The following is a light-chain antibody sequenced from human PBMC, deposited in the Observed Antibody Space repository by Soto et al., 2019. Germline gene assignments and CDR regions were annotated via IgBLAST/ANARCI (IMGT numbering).Light chain of an antibody. CDR2: GAS. CDR1: QTVSSSF. V-gene: IGKV3-20*01. Sequence: EIVLTQSPGTLSLSPGERATLSCRASQTVSSSFLAWYQQKPGQAPRLFIYGASSRATGIPDRFSGGGSGTDFTLTISRLEPEDFAVYYCQQCGSSPWTFGQGTKVDI. J-gene: IGKJ1*01. CDR3: QQCGSSPWT.